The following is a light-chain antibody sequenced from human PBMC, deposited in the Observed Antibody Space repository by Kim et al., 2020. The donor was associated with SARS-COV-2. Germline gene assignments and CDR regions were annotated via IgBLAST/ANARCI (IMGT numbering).Light chain of an antibody. CDR3: QQSSVYWT. CDR2: KAS. V-gene: IGKV1-5*03. J-gene: IGKJ1*01. CDR1: KSVSAW. Sequence: SASGGDRATITCRASKSVSAWVAWYQQKPGEAPKLLVYKASTLQSGVPSRFSASGSGTEFTLTISSLQPDDFATYFCQQSSVYWTFGRGTRVDIK.